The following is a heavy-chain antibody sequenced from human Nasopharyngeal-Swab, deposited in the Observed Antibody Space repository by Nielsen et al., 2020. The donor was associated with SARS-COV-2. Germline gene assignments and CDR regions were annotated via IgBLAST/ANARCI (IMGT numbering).Heavy chain of an antibody. CDR2: IWYDGSNK. CDR1: GFTFSSYG. V-gene: IGHV3-33*01. D-gene: IGHD3-22*01. Sequence: LSLTCAASGFTFSSYGMHWVRQAPGKGLEWVAVIWYDGSNKYYADSVKGRFTISRDNSKNTLYLQMNSLRAEDTAVYYCARVFYDSSGPMGAFDIWGQGTMVTVSS. CDR3: ARVFYDSSGPMGAFDI. J-gene: IGHJ3*02.